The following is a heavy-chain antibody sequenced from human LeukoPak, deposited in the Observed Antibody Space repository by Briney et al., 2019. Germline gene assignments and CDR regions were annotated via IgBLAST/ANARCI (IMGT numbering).Heavy chain of an antibody. D-gene: IGHD6-13*01. CDR3: AREANIAAAIVWFDP. CDR1: GGSFSGYY. CDR2: INHSGST. Sequence: EASETLSLTCAVYGGSFSGYYWNWIRQPPGKGLEWIEEINHSGSTNYNPSLKSRVTISIDTSKNQFSLKLSSVTAADTAVYYCAREANIAAAIVWFDPWGQGTLVTVSS. V-gene: IGHV4-34*01. J-gene: IGHJ5*02.